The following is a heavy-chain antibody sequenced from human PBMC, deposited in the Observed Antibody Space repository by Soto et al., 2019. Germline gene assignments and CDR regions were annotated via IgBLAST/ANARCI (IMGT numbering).Heavy chain of an antibody. CDR2: ISYDGSNK. CDR3: ARVSTSSGYYGNTDY. D-gene: IGHD3-22*01. V-gene: IGHV3-30-3*01. CDR1: GFTFSSYA. J-gene: IGHJ4*02. Sequence: QVQLVESGGGVVQPGRSLRLSCAASGFTFSSYAMHWVRQAPGKGLEWVAVISYDGSNKYYADSVKGRFTISRDNSKNTLYLQMNSLRAEDTAVYYCARVSTSSGYYGNTDYWGQGTMVTVSS.